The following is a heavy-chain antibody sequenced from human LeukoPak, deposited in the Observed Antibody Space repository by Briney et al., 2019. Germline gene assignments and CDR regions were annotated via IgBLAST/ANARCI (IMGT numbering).Heavy chain of an antibody. CDR1: GGSISSTNSH. J-gene: IGHJ4*02. Sequence: SQTLSLTCSVSGGSISSTNSHWGWIRQPPGKGLEWIGSIYLRGNTYYTPSLESRIPISVDTSKNQFSLKLSFVTAADTAVYYCARHETLYSRSSKLANWGQGWLATVSS. D-gene: IGHD6-6*01. CDR3: ARHETLYSRSSKLAN. V-gene: IGHV4-39*01. CDR2: IYLRGNT.